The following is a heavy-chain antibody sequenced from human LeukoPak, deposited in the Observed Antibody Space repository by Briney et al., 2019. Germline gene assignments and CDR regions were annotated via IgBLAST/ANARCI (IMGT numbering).Heavy chain of an antibody. CDR2: IKPDGSVI. D-gene: IGHD1-26*01. CDR3: ARSGWDPWL. CDR1: GFTFSSYG. V-gene: IGHV3-7*04. J-gene: IGHJ4*02. Sequence: GRSLRLSCAASGFTFSSYGMHWVRQAPGRGLEWVASIKPDGSVIYYGDSVKGRFTLSRDNTKNSLYLQMNSLRAEDTAVYYCARSGWDPWLWGQGTLVTVSS.